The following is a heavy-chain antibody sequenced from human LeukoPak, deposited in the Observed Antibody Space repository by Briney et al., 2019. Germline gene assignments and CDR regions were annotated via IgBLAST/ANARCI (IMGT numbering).Heavy chain of an antibody. Sequence: ASVKVSCKASGYTFTSYGISWVRQPPGQGLEWMGLMSAYNGNTNYAQKLQGRVTMTTDTSTSTAYMELRSLRSDDTAVYYCARMRPALLAAAGTGFDYWGQGTLVTVSS. V-gene: IGHV1-18*01. CDR1: GYTFTSYG. CDR2: MSAYNGNT. D-gene: IGHD6-13*01. J-gene: IGHJ4*02. CDR3: ARMRPALLAAAGTGFDY.